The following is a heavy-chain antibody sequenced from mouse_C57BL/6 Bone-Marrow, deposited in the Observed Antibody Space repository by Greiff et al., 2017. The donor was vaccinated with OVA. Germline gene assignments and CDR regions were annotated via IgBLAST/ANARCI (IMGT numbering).Heavy chain of an antibody. D-gene: IGHD2-3*01. J-gene: IGHJ3*01. CDR1: GFTFSSYA. Sequence: DVKLVESRGGLVKPGGSLKLSCAASGFTFSSYAMSWVRQTPEKRLEWVATISDGGSYTYYPDNVKGRFTISRDNAKNNLYLQMSHLKSEDTAMYYCARDKGLLPFAYWGQGTLVTVSA. V-gene: IGHV5-4*01. CDR3: ARDKGLLPFAY. CDR2: ISDGGSYT.